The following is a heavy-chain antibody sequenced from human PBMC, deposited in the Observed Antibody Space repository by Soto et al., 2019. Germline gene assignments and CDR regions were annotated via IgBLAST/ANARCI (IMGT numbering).Heavy chain of an antibody. CDR3: ARGTTTVGLDV. Sequence: PSQTLSLTCVISGDDVSGNRAAWNWIRKSPSRGLEWLGRTFYRSKWNNEYAVSVKSRISINADTSRNQFSLQVNSVIPEDTAVEFCARGTTTVGLDVWGQGTTVTVSS. V-gene: IGHV6-1*01. D-gene: IGHD1-26*01. J-gene: IGHJ6*02. CDR2: TFYRSKWNN. CDR1: GDDVSGNRAA.